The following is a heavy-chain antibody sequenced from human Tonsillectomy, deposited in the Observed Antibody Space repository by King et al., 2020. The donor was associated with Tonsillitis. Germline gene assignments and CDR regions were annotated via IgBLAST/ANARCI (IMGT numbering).Heavy chain of an antibody. J-gene: IGHJ4*02. CDR3: ARQRTGTTSVFDY. CDR2: IRQGGNEI. CDR1: GFDFSNYW. Sequence: VQLVESGGGLVQPGGSLRLSCAASGFDFSNYWMSWVRQAPGKGLEWVANIRQGGNEIYFLGSVEGRFTSSRDNAKNSLYWQMKSLRAEDTAMYYCARQRTGTTSVFDYWGQGTLVTVSS. D-gene: IGHD1-7*01. V-gene: IGHV3-7*03.